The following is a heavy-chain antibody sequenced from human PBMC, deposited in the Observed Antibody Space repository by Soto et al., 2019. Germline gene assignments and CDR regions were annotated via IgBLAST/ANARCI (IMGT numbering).Heavy chain of an antibody. J-gene: IGHJ5*02. Sequence: GGSLRLSCAASGFTFSAYSMNWVRQAPGRGLEWVSSISSSSSHIYYADSVKGRFTISRDNAKNSLYLQMNSPRAEDTAVYYCARDSGRGFDPWGQGTLVTVSA. CDR1: GFTFSAYS. CDR3: ARDSGRGFDP. CDR2: ISSSSSHI. V-gene: IGHV3-21*01.